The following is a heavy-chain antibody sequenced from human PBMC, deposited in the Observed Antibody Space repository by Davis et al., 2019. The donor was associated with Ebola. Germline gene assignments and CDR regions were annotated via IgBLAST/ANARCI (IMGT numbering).Heavy chain of an antibody. V-gene: IGHV5-51*01. CDR2: IFPRDSDT. D-gene: IGHD3-22*01. CDR1: GYDFTSSW. CDR3: ARAPYYYDVSGFYGDY. Sequence: GGSLRLSCQGSGYDFTSSWIAWVRLMPGKGLEWMGIIFPRDSDTRYSPSFLGQVTISADKSITTAYLQWRSLKASDTAMYYCARAPYYYDVSGFYGDYWGQGTLVSVSS. J-gene: IGHJ4*02.